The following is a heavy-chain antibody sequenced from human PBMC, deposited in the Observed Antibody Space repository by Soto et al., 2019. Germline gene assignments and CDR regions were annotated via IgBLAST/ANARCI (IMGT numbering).Heavy chain of an antibody. CDR3: AREVCGGSCLNSYGLYYYYYYGMDV. J-gene: IGHJ6*02. V-gene: IGHV4-30-4*01. CDR2: IYYSGST. Sequence: SETLSLTCTVSGGSISSGDYYWSWIRQPPGKGLEWIGYIYYSGSTYYNPSLKSRVTISVDTSKNQFSLKLSSVTAADTAVYYCAREVCGGSCLNSYGLYYYYYYGMDVWAQGTTVPVSS. CDR1: GGSISSGDYY. D-gene: IGHD2-15*01.